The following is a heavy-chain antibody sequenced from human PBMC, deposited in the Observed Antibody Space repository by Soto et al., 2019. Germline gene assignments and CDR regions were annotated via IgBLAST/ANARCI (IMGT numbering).Heavy chain of an antibody. CDR3: ATWVDYGDFEGCDF. CDR2: VDPNGGGS. CDR1: GYSFTDYK. D-gene: IGHD4-17*01. Sequence: GASVKVSCKTSGYSFTDYKLHWVRQAPGQGLEWMGWVDPNGGGSNSAQKFQGSVTMTWDTSITTAYLDLTRLTTNDTATYFCATWVDYGDFEGCDFWGQGTLVTDSS. J-gene: IGHJ4*02. V-gene: IGHV1-2*04.